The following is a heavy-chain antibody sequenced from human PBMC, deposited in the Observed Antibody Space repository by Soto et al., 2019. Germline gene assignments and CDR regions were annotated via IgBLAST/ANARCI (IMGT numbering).Heavy chain of an antibody. CDR3: ARQSIVGALLYYYGMDV. J-gene: IGHJ6*02. CDR2: IYPGDSDT. D-gene: IGHD1-26*01. Sequence: PGESLKISCKGSGCSFTSYWIGWVRQMPGKGLEWMGIIYPGDSDTRYSPSFQGQVTISADKSISTAYLQWSSLKASDTAMYYCARQSIVGALLYYYGMDVWGQGTTVTVSS. V-gene: IGHV5-51*01. CDR1: GCSFTSYW.